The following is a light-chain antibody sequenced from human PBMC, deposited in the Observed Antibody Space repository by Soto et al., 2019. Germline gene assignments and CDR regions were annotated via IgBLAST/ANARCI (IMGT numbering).Light chain of an antibody. V-gene: IGLV2-23*01. CDR3: CSYVGSSTWV. Sequence: ALTQPASVSGSPGQSITISCTGTSSDVGSYNLVSWYQQHPGKAPKLMIYEGSKRPSGISNRFSGSKSGNTASLTISGLQAEDEADYYCCSYVGSSTWVFGGGTKLTVL. CDR2: EGS. J-gene: IGLJ3*02. CDR1: SSDVGSYNL.